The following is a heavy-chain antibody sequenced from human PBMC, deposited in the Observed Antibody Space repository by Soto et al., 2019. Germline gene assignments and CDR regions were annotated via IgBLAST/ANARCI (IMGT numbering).Heavy chain of an antibody. CDR1: GFTFSSYG. V-gene: IGHV3-33*01. Sequence: QVQLVESGGGVVQPGRSLRLSCAASGFTFSSYGMHWVHQAPGKGLEWVAVIWYDGSNKYNADSVKGRFTISRDNSKNTLYLRMNSLRAVDTAVYYCARTLYDSSGYHHFQHWGQGTLVTVSS. J-gene: IGHJ1*01. D-gene: IGHD3-22*01. CDR2: IWYDGSNK. CDR3: ARTLYDSSGYHHFQH.